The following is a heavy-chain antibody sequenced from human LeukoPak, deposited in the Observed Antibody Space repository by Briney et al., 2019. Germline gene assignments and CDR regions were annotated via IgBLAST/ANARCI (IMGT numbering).Heavy chain of an antibody. J-gene: IGHJ4*02. V-gene: IGHV4-38-2*02. CDR2: IYHSGST. D-gene: IGHD5-18*01. CDR3: ARDGRYSYGYDY. Sequence: PSETLSLTCTVSGGSISSYYWSWIRQPPGKGLEWIGSIYHSGSTYYNPPLKSRVTISVDTSKNQFSLKLSSVTAADTAVYYCARDGRYSYGYDYWGQGTLVTVSS. CDR1: GGSISSYY.